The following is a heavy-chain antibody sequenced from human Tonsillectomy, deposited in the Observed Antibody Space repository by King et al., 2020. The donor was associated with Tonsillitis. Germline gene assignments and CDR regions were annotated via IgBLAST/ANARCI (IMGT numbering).Heavy chain of an antibody. CDR1: GGSISNDDYY. V-gene: IGHV4-30-4*08. Sequence: VQLQESGPGLVKPSQTLSLTCTVSGGSISNDDYYWSLIRQPPGKGLEWIGYIHNSGRTYYNPSLRGRVTISLGTSKNQFSLNLTSVTAADTAVYYCARNVINVFGSGRCTPNWFAPWGQGILVTLSA. CDR2: IHNSGRT. D-gene: IGHD3-10*01. J-gene: IGHJ5*02. CDR3: ARNVINVFGSGRCTPNWFAP.